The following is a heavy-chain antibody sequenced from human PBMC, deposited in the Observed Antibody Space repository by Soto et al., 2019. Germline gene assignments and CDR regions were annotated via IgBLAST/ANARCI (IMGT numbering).Heavy chain of an antibody. CDR3: AIPGVSTVTNVWFDP. V-gene: IGHV3-74*03. J-gene: IGHJ5*02. CDR1: GFTFSSSW. CDR2: INSDGSST. Sequence: EVQLVESGGGLVQPGGSLRLSCAASGFTFSSSWMHWVRQAPGKGLVWVLRINSDGSSTTYGDSVKGRFTISRDNAKHTLYLQINSLRAEDTAVYYCAIPGVSTVTNVWFDPWGQGTMVTVSS. D-gene: IGHD4-4*01.